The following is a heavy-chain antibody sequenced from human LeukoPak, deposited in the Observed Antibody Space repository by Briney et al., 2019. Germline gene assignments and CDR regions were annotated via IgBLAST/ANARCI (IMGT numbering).Heavy chain of an antibody. CDR2: MNPNSGNT. D-gene: IGHD6-19*01. Sequence: ASVKVSCKASGRTFSSYAISWVRQATGQGLEWMGWMNPNSGNTGYAQKFKGRVTMTRNTSIRTAYTELSGLRSEDKAVYYCARDSSGWGFDPWGQGTLVTVSS. V-gene: IGHV1-8*02. CDR3: ARDSSGWGFDP. J-gene: IGHJ5*02. CDR1: GRTFSSYA.